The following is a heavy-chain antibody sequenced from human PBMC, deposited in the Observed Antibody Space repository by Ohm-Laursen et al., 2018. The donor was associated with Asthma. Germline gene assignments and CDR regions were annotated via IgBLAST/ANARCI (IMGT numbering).Heavy chain of an antibody. V-gene: IGHV3-48*02. J-gene: IGHJ6*02. Sequence: SLRLSCAASGFTFSNYNMNWVRQAPGKGLEWPSYISSTGSPIYYADSVKGRFTISRDNAKNSLYLQMNSLRDEDTAVYYCARDSTTRVSFGMDVWGQGTTVTVSS. CDR1: GFTFSNYN. CDR3: ARDSTTRVSFGMDV. D-gene: IGHD1-1*01. CDR2: ISSTGSPI.